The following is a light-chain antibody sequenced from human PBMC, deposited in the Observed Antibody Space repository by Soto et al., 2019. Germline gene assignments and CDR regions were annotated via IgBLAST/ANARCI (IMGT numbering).Light chain of an antibody. V-gene: IGLV1-44*01. CDR2: SNN. J-gene: IGLJ3*02. Sequence: QSVLTQPPSASGTPGQRVTISCSGSSSNIGSNTVNWYQQLPGTAPTLLIYSNNQRPSGVPDRFAGSKSGTSASLAVKGLQSGDEADYYCAAWDDSLNGPLFGGGTKVTVL. CDR3: AAWDDSLNGPL. CDR1: SSNIGSNT.